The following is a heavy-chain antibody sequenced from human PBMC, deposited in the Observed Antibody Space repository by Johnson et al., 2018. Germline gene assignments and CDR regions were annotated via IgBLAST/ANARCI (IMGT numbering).Heavy chain of an antibody. CDR2: ISYDGSNK. CDR1: GFTFSSYG. V-gene: IGHV3-30*18. J-gene: IGHJ6*02. Sequence: QVQLVESGGGVVQPGRSLRLSCAASGFTFSSYGMHWVRQAPGKGLEWVAVISYDGSNKYYADSVKGRFTIPRDNSKTTLYLQMNSLRAEDPAVYYVAKDGFRGVAVAYYYGMAVWGQGTTVTVSS. D-gene: IGHD3-10*01. CDR3: AKDGFRGVAVAYYYGMAV.